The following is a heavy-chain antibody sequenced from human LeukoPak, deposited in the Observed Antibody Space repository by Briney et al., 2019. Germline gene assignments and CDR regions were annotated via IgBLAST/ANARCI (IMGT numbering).Heavy chain of an antibody. CDR1: GGSISSSSYY. CDR2: IYYSGST. Sequence: KASETLSLTCTVSGGSISSSSYYWGWIRQPPGKGLEWIGSIYYSGSTYYNPSLKSRVTISVDTSKNQFSLKLSSVTAADTAVYYCARSLRFLEWLPPNWFDPWGQGTLVTVSS. D-gene: IGHD3-3*01. CDR3: ARSLRFLEWLPPNWFDP. J-gene: IGHJ5*02. V-gene: IGHV4-39*07.